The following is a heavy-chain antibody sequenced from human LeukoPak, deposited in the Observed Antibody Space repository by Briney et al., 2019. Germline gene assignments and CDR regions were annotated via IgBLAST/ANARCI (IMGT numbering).Heavy chain of an antibody. CDR3: ARRGSYSAEYFQH. V-gene: IGHV3-30*03. D-gene: IGHD1-26*01. CDR2: ISYDGSNK. CDR1: GFTFSSYG. Sequence: GGSLRLSCAASGFTFSSYGMHWVRQAPGKGLEWVAVISYDGSNKYYADSVKGRFTISRDNSKNTLYLQMGSLRAEDMAVYYCARRGSYSAEYFQHWGQGTLVTVSS. J-gene: IGHJ1*01.